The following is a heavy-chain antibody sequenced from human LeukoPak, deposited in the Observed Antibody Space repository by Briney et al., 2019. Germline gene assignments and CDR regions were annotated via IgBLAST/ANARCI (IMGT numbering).Heavy chain of an antibody. CDR2: IYYSGST. D-gene: IGHD7-27*01. CDR3: ARWGSHYYYGMDV. V-gene: IGHV4-39*01. Sequence: PSETLSLTCTVSGGSISSSSYYWGWIRQPPGKGLEWIGSIYYSGSTYYNPSLKSRVTISVDTSKNQFSLKLSSVTAAGTAVYYCARWGSHYYYGMDVWGQGTTVTVSS. J-gene: IGHJ6*02. CDR1: GGSISSSSYY.